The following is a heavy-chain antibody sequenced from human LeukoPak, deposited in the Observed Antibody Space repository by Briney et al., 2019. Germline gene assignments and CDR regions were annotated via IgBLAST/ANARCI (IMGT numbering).Heavy chain of an antibody. CDR2: IIPIFGTA. J-gene: IGHJ5*02. CDR3: ARVYGDPKNNWFDP. CDR1: GGTFSSYA. V-gene: IGHV1-69*01. D-gene: IGHD4-17*01. Sequence: SSVKVSCKASGGTFSSYAISWVRQAPGQGLECMGGIIPIFGTANYAQKFQGRVTITADESTSTAYMELSSLRSEDTAVYYCARVYGDPKNNWFDPWGQGTLVTVSS.